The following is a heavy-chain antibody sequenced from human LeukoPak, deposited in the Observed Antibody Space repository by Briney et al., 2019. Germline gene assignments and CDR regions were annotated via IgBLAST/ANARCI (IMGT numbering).Heavy chain of an antibody. CDR2: INPNSGGT. Sequence: GASVKVSCKASGYTFTGYYMHWVRQAPGQGLEWMGWINPNSGGTNYAQKFQGRVTMTRDTSISTAYMELSRLRSDDTAVYYCARVAVRNIAAAGKVAFDIWGQGTMVTVSS. J-gene: IGHJ3*02. V-gene: IGHV1-2*02. D-gene: IGHD6-13*01. CDR3: ARVAVRNIAAAGKVAFDI. CDR1: GYTFTGYY.